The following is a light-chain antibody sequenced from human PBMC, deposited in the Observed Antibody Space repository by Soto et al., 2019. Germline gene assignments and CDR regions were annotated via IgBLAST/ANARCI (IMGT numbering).Light chain of an antibody. CDR1: QSITIY. CDR2: GAS. Sequence: DIQMTQSPSSLSASVGDRVTITCRASQSITIYLNWYQQQPGKAPRLLIYGASTLQTGVPSRFSGSGSMTDFTLTISDLQPEDFPTYYCQQTYTAPQTFGQGTKVDI. CDR3: QQTYTAPQT. V-gene: IGKV1-39*01. J-gene: IGKJ1*01.